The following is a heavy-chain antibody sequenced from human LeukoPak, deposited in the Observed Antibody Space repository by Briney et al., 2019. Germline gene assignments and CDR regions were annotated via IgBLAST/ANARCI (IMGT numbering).Heavy chain of an antibody. CDR3: ARLGNTHYYDSSGIDY. V-gene: IGHV4-39*01. D-gene: IGHD3-22*01. CDR1: GGSISSSSYY. Sequence: SETLSLTCTVSGGSISSSSYYWGWIRQPPGKGLEWIGGIYYSGSTYYNPSLKSRVTISVDTSKNQFSLKLSSVTAADTAVYYCARLGNTHYYDSSGIDYWGQGTLVTVSS. J-gene: IGHJ4*02. CDR2: IYYSGST.